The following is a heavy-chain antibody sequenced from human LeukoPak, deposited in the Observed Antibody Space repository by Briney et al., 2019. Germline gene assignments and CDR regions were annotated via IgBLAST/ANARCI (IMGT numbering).Heavy chain of an antibody. Sequence: SGTLSLTCAVSGGSINGSEWWNWVRQPPGKGLEWIGEIYHSGSANYNPSLKSRVTISVDTSKNQFSLKLSSVTAADTAVYYCARAVTGYYSYYYMDVWGKGTTVTVSS. CDR3: ARAVTGYYSYYYMDV. CDR2: IYHSGSA. V-gene: IGHV4-4*02. J-gene: IGHJ6*03. D-gene: IGHD2-21*02. CDR1: GGSINGSEW.